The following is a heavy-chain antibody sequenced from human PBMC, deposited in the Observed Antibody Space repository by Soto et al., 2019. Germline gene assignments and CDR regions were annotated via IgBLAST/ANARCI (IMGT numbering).Heavy chain of an antibody. CDR2: VRYTGST. V-gene: IGHV4-59*08. D-gene: IGHD2-15*01. CDR1: GGSISSYY. J-gene: IGHJ6*03. Sequence: SETLSLTCTVSGGSISSYYWSWIRQSPGKGLEWIGYVRYTGSTNYNPSLKSRVTMSVDTSKNQLSLRLSSVTAADTAVYYCARHEGSGLYYIDVWGKGPTVTVS. CDR3: ARHEGSGLYYIDV.